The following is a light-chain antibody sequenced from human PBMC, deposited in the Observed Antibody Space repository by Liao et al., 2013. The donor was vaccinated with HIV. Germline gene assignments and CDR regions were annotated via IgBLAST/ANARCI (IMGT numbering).Light chain of an antibody. CDR1: ALPKLY. V-gene: IGLV3-25*02. Sequence: SYELTQPPSVSVSPGQTARITCSGDALPKLYAYWYQQKPGQAPVLVIYKDSERPSGIPERFSGSSSGNTATLTISGTQAMDEADYYCQAWDSSTYVVFGGGTKLTVL. CDR2: KDS. J-gene: IGLJ2*01. CDR3: QAWDSSTYVV.